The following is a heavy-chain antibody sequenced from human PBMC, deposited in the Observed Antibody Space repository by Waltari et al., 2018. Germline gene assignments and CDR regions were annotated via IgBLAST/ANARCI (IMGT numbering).Heavy chain of an antibody. CDR3: ARRFNSGIFDY. V-gene: IGHV4-61*02. CDR1: GGSISSGSYY. CDR2: IYTSGST. D-gene: IGHD7-27*01. Sequence: QVQLQESGPGLVKPSQTLSLTCTVSGGSISSGSYYWSWIRQPAGKGLEWIVRIYTSGSTNYNPSLKSRVTISVDTSKNQFALKLSAVTAADTAVYYCARRFNSGIFDYWGQGTQVTVSS. J-gene: IGHJ4*02.